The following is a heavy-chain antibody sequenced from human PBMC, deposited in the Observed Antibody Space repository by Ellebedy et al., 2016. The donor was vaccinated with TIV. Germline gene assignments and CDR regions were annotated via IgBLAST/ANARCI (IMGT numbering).Heavy chain of an antibody. CDR3: ARPNYSGSGTYTGGSDAFDI. D-gene: IGHD3-10*01. Sequence: AASVKVSCKASGYTFTDYYLHWVRQAPGQGLEWMGWINPNSGGTNYAQKLQGRVTVTSDTSTSTAYMELSGLRSDDTAVYYCARPNYSGSGTYTGGSDAFDIWGQGTMVTVSS. CDR1: GYTFTDYY. V-gene: IGHV1-2*02. CDR2: INPNSGGT. J-gene: IGHJ3*02.